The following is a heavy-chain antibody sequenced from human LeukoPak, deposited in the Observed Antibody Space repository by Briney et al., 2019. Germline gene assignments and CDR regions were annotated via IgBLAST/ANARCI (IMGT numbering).Heavy chain of an antibody. V-gene: IGHV3-30-3*01. CDR1: GFTFRSYA. CDR3: ARDWRHYYGSESYCDY. J-gene: IGHJ4*02. CDR2: ISYDGSNR. Sequence: GGSLRLSCAASGFTFRSYALHWVRQAPGKGLEWVAVISYDGSNRYYADSVKGRSTISRDNSKNTLYLQMNSLRTEDTAVYYCARDWRHYYGSESYCDYWGQGTLVTVSS. D-gene: IGHD3-10*01.